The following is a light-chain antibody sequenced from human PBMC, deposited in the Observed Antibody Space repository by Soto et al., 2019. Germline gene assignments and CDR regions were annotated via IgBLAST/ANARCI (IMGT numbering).Light chain of an antibody. J-gene: IGKJ3*01. Sequence: EIVLTQSPGTLSLSPGERATLSCRASQSVSSSYLAWYQQKPGQAPRLLIYGASSRATVIPDRFSGSESGTDFTLTISRLEPEDFAVYYCQQYGSSLIFTFGPGTKVFIK. V-gene: IGKV3-20*01. CDR1: QSVSSSY. CDR3: QQYGSSLIFT. CDR2: GAS.